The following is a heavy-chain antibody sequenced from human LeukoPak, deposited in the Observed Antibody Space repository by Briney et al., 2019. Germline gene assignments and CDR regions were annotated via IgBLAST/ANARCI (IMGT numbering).Heavy chain of an antibody. Sequence: GGSLRLSCAASGFTFSSYAMSWVRQAPGKGLEWVSATSTSGDSTYYADSVKGRFSISRDNSKNTLYLHMNSLRAEDTAVYYCAKGYGGNRPLDYWGQGTLVTVSS. V-gene: IGHV3-23*01. CDR2: TSTSGDST. J-gene: IGHJ4*02. D-gene: IGHD4-23*01. CDR1: GFTFSSYA. CDR3: AKGYGGNRPLDY.